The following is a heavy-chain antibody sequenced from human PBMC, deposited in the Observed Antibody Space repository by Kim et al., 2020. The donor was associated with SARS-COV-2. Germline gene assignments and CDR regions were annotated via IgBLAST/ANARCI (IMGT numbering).Heavy chain of an antibody. D-gene: IGHD3-10*01. CDR2: ISWNRGSR. CDR3: VKDRASGSGSYYSYYYYYGLDV. J-gene: IGHJ6*02. V-gene: IGHV3-9*01. CDR1: GFTFGNHA. Sequence: GGSLRLSCAASGFTFGNHAMHWVRQVSGKGLEWVAGISWNRGSRGYVDSVKGRFTISRDNAKNFLYLDMNSLRPEDTALYYCVKDRASGSGSYYSYYYYYGLDVWGQGTTVIVSS.